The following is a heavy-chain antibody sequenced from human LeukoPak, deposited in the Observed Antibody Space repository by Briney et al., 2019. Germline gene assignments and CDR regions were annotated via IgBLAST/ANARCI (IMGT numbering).Heavy chain of an antibody. CDR3: ARLDYVWGSYRIFDY. J-gene: IGHJ4*02. CDR2: IYHSGST. CDR1: GGSISSSNW. V-gene: IGHV4-4*02. Sequence: SGTLSLTCAVSGGSISSSNWWSWVRQPPGKGLEWIGEIYHSGSTNYNPSLKSRVTISVDKSKNQFSLKLSSVTAADTAVYYCARLDYVWGSYRIFDYWGQGTLVTVSS. D-gene: IGHD3-16*02.